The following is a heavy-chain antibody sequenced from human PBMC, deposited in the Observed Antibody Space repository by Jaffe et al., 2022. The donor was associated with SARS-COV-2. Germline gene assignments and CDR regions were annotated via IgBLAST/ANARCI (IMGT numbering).Heavy chain of an antibody. D-gene: IGHD6-13*01. Sequence: QVQLVESGGGVVQPGRSLRLSCAASGFTFSSYGMHWVRQAPGKGLEWVAVISYDGSNKYYADSVKGRFTISRDNSKNTLYLQMNSLRAEDTAVYYCAKSSVGYSSSWPYYYYYYGMDVWGQGTTVTVSS. CDR3: AKSSVGYSSSWPYYYYYYGMDV. CDR1: GFTFSSYG. CDR2: ISYDGSNK. V-gene: IGHV3-30*18. J-gene: IGHJ6*02.